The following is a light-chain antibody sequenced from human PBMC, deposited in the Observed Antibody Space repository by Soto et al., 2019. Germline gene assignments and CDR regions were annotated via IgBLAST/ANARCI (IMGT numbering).Light chain of an antibody. V-gene: IGLV1-47*01. CDR1: SSNIGDRY. Sequence: QSVLTQPPSASGTPGQRVTIACSGSSSNIGDRYGYWFQQLPGTAPKLLIYRNNQRPSGVPDRFSGSKSGTSASLAISGLRTEDEADYYCATWDDSLRGWVFGGGTQLTVL. J-gene: IGLJ3*02. CDR3: ATWDDSLRGWV. CDR2: RNN.